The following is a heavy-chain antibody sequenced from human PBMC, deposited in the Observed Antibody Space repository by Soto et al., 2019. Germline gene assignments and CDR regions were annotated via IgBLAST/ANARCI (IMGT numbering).Heavy chain of an antibody. CDR1: GGSFSGYY. CDR2: INHSGST. V-gene: IGHV4-34*01. Sequence: TLSLTCAVYGGSFSGYYWSWIRQPPGKGLEWIGEINHSGSTNYNPSLKSRVTISVDTSKNQFSLKLSSVTAADTAVYYCAVSDFDYWGQGTLVTVSS. CDR3: AVSDFDY. J-gene: IGHJ4*02.